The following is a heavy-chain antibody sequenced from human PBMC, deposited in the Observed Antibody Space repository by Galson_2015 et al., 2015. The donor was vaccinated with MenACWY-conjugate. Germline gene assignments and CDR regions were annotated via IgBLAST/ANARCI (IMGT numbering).Heavy chain of an antibody. Sequence: SLRLSCAASGFTFSKCAMSWVRQAPGKGLEWVSGISASGGDIDYADSVKGRFTISRDNSKNTVYLQMNSLRAEDTAVYRCAKGANYYDSSGKRYDAFDIWGQGTMVTVSS. CDR3: AKGANYYDSSGKRYDAFDI. CDR1: GFTFSKCA. CDR2: ISASGGDI. D-gene: IGHD3-22*01. V-gene: IGHV3-23*01. J-gene: IGHJ3*02.